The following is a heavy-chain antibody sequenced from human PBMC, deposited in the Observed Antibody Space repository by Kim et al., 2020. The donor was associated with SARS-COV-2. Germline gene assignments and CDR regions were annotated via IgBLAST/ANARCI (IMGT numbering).Heavy chain of an antibody. Sequence: GGSLRLSCAASGFTFSSYAMSWVRQAPGKGLEWVSAISGSGGSTYYADSVKGRFTISRDNSKNTLYLQMNSLRAEDTAVYYCAKGPPLLWFGEFTVSGAFDNWGQGTMVTVSS. CDR1: GFTFSSYA. CDR3: AKGPPLLWFGEFTVSGAFDN. V-gene: IGHV3-23*01. CDR2: ISGSGGST. D-gene: IGHD3-10*01. J-gene: IGHJ3*02.